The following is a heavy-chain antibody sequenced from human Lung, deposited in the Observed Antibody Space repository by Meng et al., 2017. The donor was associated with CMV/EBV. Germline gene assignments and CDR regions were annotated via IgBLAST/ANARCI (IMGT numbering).Heavy chain of an antibody. D-gene: IGHD1-1*01. CDR3: TGKGFDY. J-gene: IGHJ4*02. CDR2: INAGSSSI. CDR1: GFTFSTYS. V-gene: IGHV3-48*04. Sequence: GGSLRLSCAASGFTFSTYSVNWVRQAPGKGLERVSYINAGSSSILYADSVKGRFTISRDNAKSALFLQMSRLRVEDTAIYYCTGKGFDYWGQGPLVTVSS.